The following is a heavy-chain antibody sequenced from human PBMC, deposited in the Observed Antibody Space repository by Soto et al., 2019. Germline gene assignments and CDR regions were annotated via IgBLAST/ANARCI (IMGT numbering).Heavy chain of an antibody. V-gene: IGHV3-30-3*01. CDR3: ARDREGGWVELSHYSDY. D-gene: IGHD1-7*01. Sequence: QVQLVESGGGVVQPGRSLRLSCAASGFTVSSYAMHWVRQAPGKGLEWVAVISYDGSNKYYADSVKGRFTISRDNSKNTLYLQMNSLRAEDTAVYYCARDREGGWVELSHYSDYWGQGTLVTVSS. CDR2: ISYDGSNK. J-gene: IGHJ4*02. CDR1: GFTVSSYA.